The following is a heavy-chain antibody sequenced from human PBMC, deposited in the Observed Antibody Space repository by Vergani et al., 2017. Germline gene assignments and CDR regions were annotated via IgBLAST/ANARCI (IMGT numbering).Heavy chain of an antibody. D-gene: IGHD4-17*01. CDR2: IYHSGST. Sequence: QVQLQESGPGLVKPSETLSLTCTVSGYSISSGYYWGWIRQPPGKGLEWIGSIYHSGSTYYNPSLKSRVTISVDTSKNQFSLKLSSVTAADTAVYYCAREKTTTVTTGGYNWFDPWGQGTLVTGSS. CDR3: AREKTTTVTTGGYNWFDP. CDR1: GYSISSGYY. V-gene: IGHV4-38-2*02. J-gene: IGHJ5*02.